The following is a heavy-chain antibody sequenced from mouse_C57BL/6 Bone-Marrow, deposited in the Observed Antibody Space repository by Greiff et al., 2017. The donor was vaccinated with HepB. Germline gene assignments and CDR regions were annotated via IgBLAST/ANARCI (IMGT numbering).Heavy chain of an antibody. J-gene: IGHJ2*01. D-gene: IGHD2-12*01. CDR1: GFTFSSYA. V-gene: IGHV5-9-1*02. CDR3: TSANSYYGRYFDY. Sequence: EVMLVESGEGLVKPGGSLKLSCAASGFTFSSYAMSWVRQTPEKRLEWVAYISSGGDYIYYADTVKGRFTISRDNARNTLYLQMSSLKSEDTAMYYCTSANSYYGRYFDYWGQGTTLTVSS. CDR2: ISSGGDYI.